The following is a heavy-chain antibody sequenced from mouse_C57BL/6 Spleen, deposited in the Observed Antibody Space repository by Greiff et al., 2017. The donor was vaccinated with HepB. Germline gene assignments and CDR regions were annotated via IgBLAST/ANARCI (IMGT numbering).Heavy chain of an antibody. CDR3: ARGTGAFDY. CDR2: ISYDGSN. D-gene: IGHD4-1*01. V-gene: IGHV3-6*01. J-gene: IGHJ2*01. Sequence: EVQLQQSGPGLVKPSQSLSLTCSVTGYSITSGYYWNWIRQFPGKKLEWMGYISYDGSNNYNPSLKNPISITRDTSKNQFFLKLNSVTTEDTATYYCARGTGAFDYWGHGTTLTVAS. CDR1: GYSITSGYY.